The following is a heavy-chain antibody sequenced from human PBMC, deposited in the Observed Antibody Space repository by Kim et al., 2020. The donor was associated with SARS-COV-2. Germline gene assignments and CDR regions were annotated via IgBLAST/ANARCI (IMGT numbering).Heavy chain of an antibody. J-gene: IGHJ4*02. D-gene: IGHD2-21*02. CDR3: ARVWAYCGGDCYTQFDY. Sequence: LKSRVSISVDTSKTQFSLKLSSVTAAETAVYYCARVWAYCGGDCYTQFDYWGQGTLVTVSS. V-gene: IGHV4-59*01.